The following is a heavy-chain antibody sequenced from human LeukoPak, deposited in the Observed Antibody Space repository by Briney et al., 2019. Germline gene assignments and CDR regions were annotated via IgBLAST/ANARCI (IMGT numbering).Heavy chain of an antibody. Sequence: GASVKVSCKASGYTFTSYGISWVRQAPGQGLEWMGWISAYNGNTNYAQKLQGRVTMTTDTSTSTAYMELRSLRSEDTAVYYCARTLYIAAAPGGFDYWGQGTLVTVSS. CDR2: ISAYNGNT. J-gene: IGHJ4*02. CDR1: GYTFTSYG. CDR3: ARTLYIAAAPGGFDY. V-gene: IGHV1-18*01. D-gene: IGHD6-13*01.